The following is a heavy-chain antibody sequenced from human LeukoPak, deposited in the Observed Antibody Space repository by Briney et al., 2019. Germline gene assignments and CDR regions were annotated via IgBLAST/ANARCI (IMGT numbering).Heavy chain of an antibody. CDR3: ARVSGDYDNWFDP. J-gene: IGHJ5*02. Sequence: ASVKVSCKASGYTFTGYYMHWVRQAPGQGLEWMGWINPNSGGTNYAQKFQGRVTMTGDTSISTAYMELSRLRSDDTAVYYCARVSGDYDNWFDPWGQGTLVTVSS. CDR2: INPNSGGT. V-gene: IGHV1-2*02. CDR1: GYTFTGYY. D-gene: IGHD4-17*01.